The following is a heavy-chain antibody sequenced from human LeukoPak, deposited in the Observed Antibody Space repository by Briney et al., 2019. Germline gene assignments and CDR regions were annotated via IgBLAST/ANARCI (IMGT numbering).Heavy chain of an antibody. Sequence: GTLRLSCAASGFTFSGFAMSWIRQAPGKGLEWVSSISRSGESTFYADSVRGRFTISRDNSKNAVSLQMESLRAEDTALYYCAKDYAVGSIDYWGQGTLVTVSS. D-gene: IGHD3-16*01. CDR3: AKDYAVGSIDY. J-gene: IGHJ4*02. CDR1: GFTFSGFA. V-gene: IGHV3-23*01. CDR2: ISRSGEST.